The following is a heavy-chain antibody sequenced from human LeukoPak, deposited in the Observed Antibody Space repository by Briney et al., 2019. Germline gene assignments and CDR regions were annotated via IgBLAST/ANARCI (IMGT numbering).Heavy chain of an antibody. CDR3: ARGHLLSYYYYMDV. CDR1: GYTFTNYY. CDR2: INPNGGST. Sequence: ASVKVSCKASGYTFTNYYIHWVRQAPGQGLEWVGLINPNGGSTGYAQRFQGRVTVTTDTSTSTAYMELSSLRSEDTAVYYCARGHLLSYYYYMDVWGKGTTVTISS. D-gene: IGHD2-21*01. J-gene: IGHJ6*03. V-gene: IGHV1-46*01.